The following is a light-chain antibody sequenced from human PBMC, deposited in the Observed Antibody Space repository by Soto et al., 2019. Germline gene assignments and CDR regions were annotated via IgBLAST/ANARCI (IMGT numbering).Light chain of an antibody. J-gene: IGKJ4*01. Sequence: DIQMTQSPSSLSASVGDRVTITCRASQSVGRFLNWYQQKPGKAPTVLINVASTLRSGVPSRFSGSGSGTDFNLTINSLQPEDFATYFGQQSFTTPLTFGGGTKVEIK. CDR2: VAS. V-gene: IGKV1-39*01. CDR3: QQSFTTPLT. CDR1: QSVGRF.